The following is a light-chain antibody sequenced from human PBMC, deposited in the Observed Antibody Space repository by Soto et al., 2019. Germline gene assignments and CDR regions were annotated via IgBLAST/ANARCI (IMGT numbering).Light chain of an antibody. CDR1: QSISSY. J-gene: IGKJ3*01. CDR2: AAS. Sequence: DIQMTQSPSSLSASVGDRVTITCRASQSISSYLNWYQQKPGKAPKLLIYAASSLQSGVPSRFSGIGSGTDFTLTISSLQPEDFATYYCQQSYTTPRTFCPGTKVDIK. CDR3: QQSYTTPRT. V-gene: IGKV1-39*01.